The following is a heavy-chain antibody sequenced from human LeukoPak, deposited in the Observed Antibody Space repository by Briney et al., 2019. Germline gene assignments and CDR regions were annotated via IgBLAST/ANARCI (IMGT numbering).Heavy chain of an antibody. D-gene: IGHD5-12*01. CDR2: IKEDGSDK. Sequence: GGSLRLSCAASGFIFSTYWMAWVRQASGKGLEWEANIKEDGSDKNYVVSMKGRFTISRDNAKNSLYLQMNSLRAEDTAVYYCARDAGYGYHRFDYWGQGTQVTVSS. J-gene: IGHJ4*02. CDR1: GFIFSTYW. V-gene: IGHV3-7*01. CDR3: ARDAGYGYHRFDY.